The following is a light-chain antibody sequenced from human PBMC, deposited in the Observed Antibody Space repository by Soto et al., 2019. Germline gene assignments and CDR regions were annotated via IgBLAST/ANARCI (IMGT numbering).Light chain of an antibody. CDR2: AAS. J-gene: IGKJ2*01. CDR1: QGIRHD. CDR3: RQYYNYPFT. Sequence: AIQMTQSPSSLSASVGDRVTITCRASQGIRHDLGWYQQKPGKAPELLIYAASSLQSGVPSRFSGSGSGTDFTLTISCLQPEDFATYYCRQYYNYPFTFGLGTKLEIK. V-gene: IGKV1-6*01.